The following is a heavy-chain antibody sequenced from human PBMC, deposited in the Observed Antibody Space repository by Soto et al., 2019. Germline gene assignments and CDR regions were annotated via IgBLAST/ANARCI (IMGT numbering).Heavy chain of an antibody. V-gene: IGHV1-18*01. Sequence: QVQLVQSGAEVKKPGASVKVSCKTSGYTFTGYGISWVRQAPGQGLEWMGWISPYNGNTNLVQKLQDRVTMTTDTSTSTAYMELRSLRSDDTAVYYCARDNYYDSGGLFDEWGQGTLVTVSS. J-gene: IGHJ4*02. D-gene: IGHD3-22*01. CDR3: ARDNYYDSGGLFDE. CDR1: GYTFTGYG. CDR2: ISPYNGNT.